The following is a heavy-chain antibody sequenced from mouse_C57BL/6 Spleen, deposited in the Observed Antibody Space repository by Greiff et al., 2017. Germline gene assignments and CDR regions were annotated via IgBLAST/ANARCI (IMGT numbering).Heavy chain of an antibody. J-gene: IGHJ1*03. CDR2: LYPGSGGT. CDR1: GYAFTNYL. D-gene: IGHD2-1*01. CDR3: VLGGNYEYFDV. V-gene: IGHV1-54*01. Sequence: VQLQQSGAELVRPGTSVKVSCKASGYAFTNYLIEWVKQRPGPGLEWIGVLYPGSGGTNYNEKFKGKATLTAAKSCSTAYMQLSSLTSEDSAVYFCVLGGNYEYFDVWGTGTTVTVSS.